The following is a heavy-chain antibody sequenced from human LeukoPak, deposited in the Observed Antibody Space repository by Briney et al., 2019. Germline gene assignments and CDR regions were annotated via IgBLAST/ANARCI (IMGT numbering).Heavy chain of an antibody. CDR1: GFTFSSYW. D-gene: IGHD2-21*02. CDR3: AITVACRATTACYSYFPH. J-gene: IGHJ1*01. V-gene: IGHV3-74*03. Sequence: GGSLRLSCAASGFTFSSYWMHWVRQAPGKGLVWVSRISTDGTYTEYADSVKDRFTISRDNAKDTLYLQVNSLRAEDTAVYYCAITVACRATTACYSYFPHWGQGTLVTVSS. CDR2: ISTDGTYT.